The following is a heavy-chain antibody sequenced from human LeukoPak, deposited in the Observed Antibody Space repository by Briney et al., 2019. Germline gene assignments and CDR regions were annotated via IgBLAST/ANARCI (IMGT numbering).Heavy chain of an antibody. CDR1: GFTFSNAW. CDR3: ARVYSSSWDGAYFDC. D-gene: IGHD6-13*01. CDR2: IKSKTDDGTT. J-gene: IGHJ4*02. Sequence: GGSLRLSCAASGFTFSNAWMSWVRQAPGKGLEWVGRIKSKTDDGTTDYAAPVKGRFTISRDDSKNTLYLQMNSLKTEDTAVYYCARVYSSSWDGAYFDCWGQGTLVTVSS. V-gene: IGHV3-15*01.